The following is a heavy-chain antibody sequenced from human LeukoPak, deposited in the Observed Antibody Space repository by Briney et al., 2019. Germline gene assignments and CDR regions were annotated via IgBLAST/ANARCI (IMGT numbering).Heavy chain of an antibody. CDR2: ISGSGGST. J-gene: IGHJ4*02. D-gene: IGHD3-16*01. Sequence: AGGSLRLSCAASGFTFSSYAMSWVRQAPGKGLEWVSAISGSGGSTYYADSVKGRFTISRDNSKNTLYLQMNSLRAEDTAVYYCAKDLRLWGSYYFDYWGQGTLVTVSS. CDR1: GFTFSSYA. V-gene: IGHV3-23*01. CDR3: AKDLRLWGSYYFDY.